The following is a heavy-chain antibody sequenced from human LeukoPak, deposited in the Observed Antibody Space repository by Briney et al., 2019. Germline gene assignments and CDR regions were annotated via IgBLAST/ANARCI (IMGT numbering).Heavy chain of an antibody. D-gene: IGHD1-26*01. CDR3: ARDHFYETTTQPKAYGMDV. Sequence: GASVKVSCKASGYTFSSYGLSWVRQAPGQGLEWMGWISPYNSNTNSAQKFQGRVTMTTDTSTSTAYMELRSLRSDDTAVYYCARDHFYETTTQPKAYGMDVWGQGTTVTVSS. V-gene: IGHV1-18*01. CDR2: ISPYNSNT. CDR1: GYTFSSYG. J-gene: IGHJ6*02.